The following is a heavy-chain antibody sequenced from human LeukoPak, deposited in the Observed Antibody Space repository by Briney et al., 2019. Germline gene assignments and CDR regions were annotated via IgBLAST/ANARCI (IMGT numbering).Heavy chain of an antibody. V-gene: IGHV3-74*01. CDR3: AAKGNGYSGTYVFAH. Sequence: QPGGSLRLSCAASGFTFSTYWMHWVRQAPGKGLVWVSCINTDGSSTSYADSVKGRFTISRDNAKNTLYLQMNSLRAEDTAVYYCAAKGNGYSGTYVFAHWGRGTLVTVSP. CDR2: INTDGSST. J-gene: IGHJ4*02. CDR1: GFTFSTYW. D-gene: IGHD5-12*01.